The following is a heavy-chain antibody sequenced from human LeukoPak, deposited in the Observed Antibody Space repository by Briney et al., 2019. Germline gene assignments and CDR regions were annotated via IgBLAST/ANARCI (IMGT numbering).Heavy chain of an antibody. D-gene: IGHD6-13*01. CDR2: IYYSGST. CDR1: GGSISSYY. Sequence: SETLSLTCTVSGGSISSYYWSWIRQPPGKGLEWIGYIYYSGSTNYNPSLKSRVTISVDTSKNRFSLKLSSVTAADTAVYYCARGHRSWYSYFDYWGQGTLVTVSS. CDR3: ARGHRSWYSYFDY. V-gene: IGHV4-59*12. J-gene: IGHJ4*02.